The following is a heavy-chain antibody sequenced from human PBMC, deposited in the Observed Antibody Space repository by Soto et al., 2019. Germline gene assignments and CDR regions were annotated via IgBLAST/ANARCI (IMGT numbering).Heavy chain of an antibody. CDR2: ISSSSGHI. CDR3: ARDRYYYDSSGSPKPFDI. V-gene: IGHV3-21*01. J-gene: IGHJ3*02. Sequence: GGSLRLSCAASGFTFSRFSMNWVRQAPGKGLEWVSSISSSSGHIYHADSVKGRFAISRDNAKNSLFLQMNSLGAEDTAVYYCARDRYYYDSSGSPKPFDIWGQGTKVTVSS. CDR1: GFTFSRFS. D-gene: IGHD3-22*01.